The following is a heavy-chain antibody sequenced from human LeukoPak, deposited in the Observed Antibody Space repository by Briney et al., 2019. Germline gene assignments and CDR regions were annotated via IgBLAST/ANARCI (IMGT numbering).Heavy chain of an antibody. Sequence: TSETLSLTCTVSGGSISSGDYYWSWIRQPPGKGLEWIGYIYYSASTYYNPSLKSRVTISVDTSKNQFSLKLSSVTAADTAVYYCARGGYSSGWSLYYFDYWGQGALVTVSS. CDR1: GGSISSGDYY. D-gene: IGHD6-19*01. CDR2: IYYSAST. V-gene: IGHV4-30-4*08. CDR3: ARGGYSSGWSLYYFDY. J-gene: IGHJ4*02.